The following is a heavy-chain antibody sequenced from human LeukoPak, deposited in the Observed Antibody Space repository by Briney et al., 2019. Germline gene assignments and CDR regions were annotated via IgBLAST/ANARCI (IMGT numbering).Heavy chain of an antibody. V-gene: IGHV3-15*07. CDR2: IKRKTDAGTT. CDR1: GFTFSDAW. J-gene: IGHJ4*02. D-gene: IGHD7-27*01. CDR3: TTGNWGPY. Sequence: GGSLKLSCAASGFTFSDAWMNWVRQAPGKGLEWVGRIKRKTDAGTTDYAAPVKGRFTISRDDSKNTLYLQMNSLKTEDTAVYYCTTGNWGPYWGQGTLVTVSS.